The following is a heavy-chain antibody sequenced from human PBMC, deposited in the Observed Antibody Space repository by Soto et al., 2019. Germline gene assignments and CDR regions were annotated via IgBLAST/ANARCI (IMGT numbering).Heavy chain of an antibody. V-gene: IGHV6-1*01. D-gene: IGHD6-13*01. J-gene: IGHJ6*02. CDR1: GDSVASNSAA. CDR3: ARSGNIASAVTVYYYYCMDV. CDR2: TYYRSTWYI. Sequence: SQTLSLPCAISGDSVASNSAAWNWIRQSPTRGLEWLGRTYYRSTWYIDYALSVKSRITIHPDTSKNQFSLQLNSVTPADTAVYYCARSGNIASAVTVYYYYCMDVWGQGTTVTVSS.